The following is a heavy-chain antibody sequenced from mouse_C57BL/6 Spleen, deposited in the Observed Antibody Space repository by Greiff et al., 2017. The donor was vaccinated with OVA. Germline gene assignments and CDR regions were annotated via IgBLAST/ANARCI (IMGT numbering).Heavy chain of an antibody. J-gene: IGHJ4*01. V-gene: IGHV5-16*01. CDR3: AREIPGSMDY. CDR1: GFTFSDYY. Sequence: DVHLVESEGGLVQPGSSMKLSCTASGFTFSDYYMAWVRQVPEKGLEWVANINYDGSSTYYLDSLKSRFIISRDNAKNILYLQMSSLKSEDTATYYCAREIPGSMDYWGQGTSVTVSS. CDR2: INYDGSST.